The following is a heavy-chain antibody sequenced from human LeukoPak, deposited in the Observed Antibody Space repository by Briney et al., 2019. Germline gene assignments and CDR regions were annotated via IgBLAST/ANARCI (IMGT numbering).Heavy chain of an antibody. CDR3: ALGVAEDVLDI. CDR1: GGSISSSGYY. V-gene: IGHV4-39*01. Sequence: PSETLSLTCTVSGGSISSSGYYWGWIRQPPGKGLEWIGSIYYSGSTYYNPSLKSRVTIIEDTSKNQFSLKLSSVTAADTAVYYCALGVAEDVLDIWGQGTMVTVSS. J-gene: IGHJ3*02. CDR2: IYYSGST.